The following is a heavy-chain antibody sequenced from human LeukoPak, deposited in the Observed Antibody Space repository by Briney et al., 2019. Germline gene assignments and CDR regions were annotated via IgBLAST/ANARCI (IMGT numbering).Heavy chain of an antibody. CDR1: GSTFSSYE. CDR2: ISSSGSTI. J-gene: IGHJ4*02. Sequence: GGSLRLSCAASGSTFSSYEMNWVRQAPGKGLEWVSYISSSGSTIYYADSVKGRFTISRDNAKNSLYLQMNSLRAEDTALYYCARVSSDYGDYEALDNWGQGTLVTVSS. V-gene: IGHV3-48*03. D-gene: IGHD4-17*01. CDR3: ARVSSDYGDYEALDN.